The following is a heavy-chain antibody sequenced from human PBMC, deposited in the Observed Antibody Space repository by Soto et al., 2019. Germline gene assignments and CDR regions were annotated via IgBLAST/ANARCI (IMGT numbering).Heavy chain of an antibody. CDR2: GSGVAK. J-gene: IGHJ1*01. D-gene: IGHD1-1*01. CDR3: AKDRSPGATTWNVY. Sequence: GSGVAKFYADSVKGRFTISRDNSNNTVSLQMNSLRAEDAAVYYCAKDRSPGATTWNVYWGQGTLVTVSS. V-gene: IGHV3-23*01.